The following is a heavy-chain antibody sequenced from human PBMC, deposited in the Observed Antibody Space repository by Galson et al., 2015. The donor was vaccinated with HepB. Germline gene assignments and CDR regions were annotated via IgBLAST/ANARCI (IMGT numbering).Heavy chain of an antibody. CDR2: VYYTGDA. Sequence: QVQLQESGPGLVKPSETLSLTCTVSGGSMSGNTFYWGWIRQPPGKGLEWIGSVYYTGDAYYNPSLEGRVTISRAPSKNQFSLRLTAGTVADTAVYYCARTDDWFDPWGPGTLVTVSS. V-gene: IGHV4-39*01. CDR3: ARTDDWFDP. CDR1: GGSMSGNTFY. J-gene: IGHJ5*02.